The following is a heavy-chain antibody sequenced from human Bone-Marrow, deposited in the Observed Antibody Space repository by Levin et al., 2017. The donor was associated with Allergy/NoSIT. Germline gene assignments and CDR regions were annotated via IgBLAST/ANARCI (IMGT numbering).Heavy chain of an antibody. CDR3: TRDGGVAYGMDA. V-gene: IGHV3-48*04. CDR1: GFTFSRYA. D-gene: IGHD3-3*01. Sequence: GGSLRLSCSASGFTFSRYAMNWVRQAPGKGLEWVSYINGASRAIYYADSVKGRFTISRDNAKNSLSLQMNSLRAEDTAVYYCTRDGGVAYGMDAWGQGTTVTVSS. CDR2: INGASRAI. J-gene: IGHJ6*02.